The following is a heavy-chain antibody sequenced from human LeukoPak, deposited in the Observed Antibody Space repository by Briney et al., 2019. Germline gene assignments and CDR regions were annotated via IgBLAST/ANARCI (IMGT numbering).Heavy chain of an antibody. CDR2: IKQDGGDT. CDR1: GFTFSNYW. V-gene: IGHV3-7*01. Sequence: GSLRLSGAGSGFTFSNYWMNWVRQAPGKGLEWVANIKQDGGDTYYVDSVKARFTGSRDNAKNSLYLQMNSLRAEDTAGYYCASEVPNYCFDYWGQGTLVTVSS. J-gene: IGHJ4*02. CDR3: ASEVPNYCFDY. D-gene: IGHD4/OR15-4a*01.